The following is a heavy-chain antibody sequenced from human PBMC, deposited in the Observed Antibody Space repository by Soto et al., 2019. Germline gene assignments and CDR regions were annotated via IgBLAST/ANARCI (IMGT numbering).Heavy chain of an antibody. V-gene: IGHV2-5*02. Sequence: QITLKESGPTLVKPTQTLTLTCTFSGFSLTTSGVGVGWIRQPPGKALEWLALIYWDDDKRYSPSLKSRLTITKDHPENPVVLTMTNMDPVDTATYYCAHTMGGSIVKDTFDMWGQGTMVTVSS. CDR3: AHTMGGSIVKDTFDM. CDR1: GFSLTTSGVG. D-gene: IGHD3-16*02. CDR2: IYWDDDK. J-gene: IGHJ3*02.